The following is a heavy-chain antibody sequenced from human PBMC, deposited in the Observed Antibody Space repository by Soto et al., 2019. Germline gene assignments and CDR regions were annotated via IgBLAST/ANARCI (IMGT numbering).Heavy chain of an antibody. J-gene: IGHJ5*02. Sequence: PTLVNPTQTLTLTCTFSGFSLTTSGVGVGWIRQPPGKALEWLALIYWNDDKRYSPSLRGRLTITKDTSKNQVVLAMTNMDPVDTATYYCAHHTITPATNWFDPWGLGTMVTVSS. CDR2: IYWNDDK. V-gene: IGHV2-5*01. CDR3: AHHTITPATNWFDP. D-gene: IGHD2-2*01. CDR1: GFSLTTSGVG.